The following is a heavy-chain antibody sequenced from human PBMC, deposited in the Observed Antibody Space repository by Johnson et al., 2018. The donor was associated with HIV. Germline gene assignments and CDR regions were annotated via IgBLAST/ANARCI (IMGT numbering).Heavy chain of an antibody. D-gene: IGHD3-22*01. CDR1: GFTFSDYY. V-gene: IGHV3-11*04. CDR2: ISSSGSTI. CDR3: ARGENYYDSSGYWDDAFDI. J-gene: IGHJ3*02. Sequence: QVQLVESGGGLVKPGGSLRLSCAASGFTFSDYYMSWIRQAPGKGLEWVSYISSSGSTIYYADSVKGRFPISRDNAKNSLYLQMNSLRAEDMAVYYCARGENYYDSSGYWDDAFDIWGQGTMVTVSS.